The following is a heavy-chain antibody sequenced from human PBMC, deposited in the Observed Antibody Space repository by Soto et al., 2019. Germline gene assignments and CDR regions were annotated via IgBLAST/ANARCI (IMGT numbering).Heavy chain of an antibody. CDR3: ARVGQDYYYGMDV. J-gene: IGHJ6*02. D-gene: IGHD1-26*01. CDR2: ISSTTGTI. V-gene: IGHV3-11*01. CDR1: GFTFSDYY. Sequence: QLQLVESGGGLVKPGGSLTLSCAASGFTFSDYYMTWIRQAPGKGLEWVSYISSTTGTIYYADSVKGRFTISRDNARDLLYVQMNTLRADDTAVYYCARVGQDYYYGMDVWGQGTTVTVSS.